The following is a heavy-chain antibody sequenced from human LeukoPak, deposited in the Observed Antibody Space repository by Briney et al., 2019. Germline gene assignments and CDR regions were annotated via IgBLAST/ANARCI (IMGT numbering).Heavy chain of an antibody. CDR2: INHSGST. D-gene: IGHD5-18*01. J-gene: IGHJ2*01. CDR1: GGSFSGYY. Sequence: PSETLSLTCAVYGGSFSGYYWSWIRQPPGKGLEWIGEINHSGSTNYNPSLKSRVTISVDTSKNQFSLKLSSVTAADTAVYYCAGATWIQPPITLYWYFDLWGRGTLVTVSS. CDR3: AGATWIQPPITLYWYFDL. V-gene: IGHV4-34*01.